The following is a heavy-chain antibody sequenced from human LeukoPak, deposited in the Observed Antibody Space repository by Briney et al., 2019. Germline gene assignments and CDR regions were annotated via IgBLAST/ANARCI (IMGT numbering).Heavy chain of an antibody. J-gene: IGHJ4*02. CDR2: IYYSGST. CDR3: ASHVLTAGTDY. Sequence: PSETLSLTCTVSGGAISSSSYYWSWIRQPPGKGLEWIRSIYYSGSTYDNPSLKRRVTISADTSKNQFSLKLSSVTGAETAVYYCASHVLTAGTDYWGQGTLVSVSS. CDR1: GGAISSSSYY. V-gene: IGHV4-39*01. D-gene: IGHD7-27*01.